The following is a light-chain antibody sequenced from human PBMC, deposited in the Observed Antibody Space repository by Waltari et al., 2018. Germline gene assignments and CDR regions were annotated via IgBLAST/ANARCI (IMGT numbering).Light chain of an antibody. CDR2: GAS. CDR1: QALNTN. Sequence: EIVLTQSPAPLSVSPSETTTVSCRARQALNTNLAWYQQKPGQAPRLLIYGASTRATGIPARFSGSGSGTEFTLTISSLQSEDFAVYYCQQYNSWPPYTFGQGTKLEIK. V-gene: IGKV3-15*01. J-gene: IGKJ2*01. CDR3: QQYNSWPPYT.